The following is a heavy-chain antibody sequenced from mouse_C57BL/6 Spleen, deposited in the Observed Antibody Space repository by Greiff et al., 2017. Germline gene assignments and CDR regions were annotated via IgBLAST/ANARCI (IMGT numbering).Heavy chain of an antibody. Sequence: VKVVESGPELVKPGASVKISCKASGYTFTDYYINWVKQRPGQGLEWIGWIFPGSGSTYYNEKFKGKATLTVDKSSSTAYMLLSSLTSEDSAVYFCARAGDWGSFDYWGQGTTLTVSS. D-gene: IGHD4-1*01. V-gene: IGHV1-75*01. CDR2: IFPGSGST. CDR3: ARAGDWGSFDY. J-gene: IGHJ2*01. CDR1: GYTFTDYY.